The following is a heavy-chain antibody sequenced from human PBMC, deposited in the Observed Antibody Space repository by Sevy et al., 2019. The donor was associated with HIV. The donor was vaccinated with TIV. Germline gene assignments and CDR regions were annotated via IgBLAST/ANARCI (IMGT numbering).Heavy chain of an antibody. D-gene: IGHD1-1*01. Sequence: GGSLRLSCVASGFTFRSFSMHWVRQAPGKGLEWVAAIWYDGRTERYADSVQGRFTISRDNSKKTLHLQMNSLRAEDTALYYCARDAARVIVPTAGFESWGQGTLVTVSS. CDR3: ARDAARVIVPTAGFES. J-gene: IGHJ5*01. CDR1: GFTFRSFS. CDR2: IWYDGRTE. V-gene: IGHV3-33*01.